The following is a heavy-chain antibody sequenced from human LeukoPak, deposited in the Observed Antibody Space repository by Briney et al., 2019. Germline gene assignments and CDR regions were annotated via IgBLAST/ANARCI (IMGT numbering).Heavy chain of an antibody. J-gene: IGHJ4*02. D-gene: IGHD3-9*01. CDR2: IYYSGST. CDR1: GGSISSSSYY. Sequence: SETLSLTCTVSGGSISSSSYYWGWIRQPPGKGLEWIGSIYYSGSTYYNPSLKSRVTISVDTSKNQFSLKLSSVTAADTAVYYCARDKSVYDILTGYHQGAFDYWGQGTLVTVSS. V-gene: IGHV4-39*07. CDR3: ARDKSVYDILTGYHQGAFDY.